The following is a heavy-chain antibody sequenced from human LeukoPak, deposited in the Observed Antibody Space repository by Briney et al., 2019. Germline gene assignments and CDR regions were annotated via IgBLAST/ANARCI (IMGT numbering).Heavy chain of an antibody. CDR2: IHTDGSRA. D-gene: IGHD4-23*01. J-gene: IGHJ4*02. CDR1: GFSFSTYW. Sequence: GGSLRLSCAASGFSFSTYWMHWVRQAPGKGLVWVSRIHTDGSRASYADSVKGRFTISRDNAKNTLYLQMNSLRAEDTAMYYCARDLGGGTFDYWGQGTLVTVFS. V-gene: IGHV3-74*01. CDR3: ARDLGGGTFDY.